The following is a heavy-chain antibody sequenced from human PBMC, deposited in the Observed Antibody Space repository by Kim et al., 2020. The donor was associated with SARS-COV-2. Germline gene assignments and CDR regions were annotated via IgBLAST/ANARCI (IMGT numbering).Heavy chain of an antibody. CDR3: ARGRVSGSGSYYFDY. CDR1: GYTFTGYY. V-gene: IGHV1-2*06. D-gene: IGHD3-10*01. CDR2: INPNSGGT. J-gene: IGHJ4*02. Sequence: ASVKVSCKASGYTFTGYYMHWVRQAPGQGLEWMGRINPNSGGTNYAQKFQGRVTMTRDTSISTAYMELSRLRSDDTAVYYCARGRVSGSGSYYFDYWGQGTLVTVSS.